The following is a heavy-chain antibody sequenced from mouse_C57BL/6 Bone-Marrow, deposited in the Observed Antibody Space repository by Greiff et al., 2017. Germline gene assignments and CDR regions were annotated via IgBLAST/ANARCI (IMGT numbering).Heavy chain of an antibody. D-gene: IGHD2-4*01. V-gene: IGHV3-6*01. J-gene: IGHJ4*01. CDR3: APIYYDYDEGDYYAMDY. CDR1: GYSITSGYY. CDR2: ISYDGSN. Sequence: ESGPGLVKPSQSLSLTCSVTGYSITSGYYWNWIRQFPGNKLEWMGYISYDGSNNYNPSLKNRISITRDTSKNQFFLKLNSVTTEDTATYYCAPIYYDYDEGDYYAMDYWGQGTSVTVSS.